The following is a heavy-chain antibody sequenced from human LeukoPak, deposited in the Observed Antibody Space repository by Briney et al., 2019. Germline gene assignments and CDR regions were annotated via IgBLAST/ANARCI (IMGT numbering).Heavy chain of an antibody. CDR1: GFTLSSYA. CDR2: ISVSGNT. V-gene: IGHV3-23*01. Sequence: PGGSLRLSCAASGFTLSSYAMSWVRQGPGKGLEWVSAISVSGNTYHADSVKGRFTVSRDTSKNSLYLQMSSLTAADTAVYYCAKDRSIGTYYTFDHWGQGTLVTVSS. D-gene: IGHD1-26*01. J-gene: IGHJ4*02. CDR3: AKDRSIGTYYTFDH.